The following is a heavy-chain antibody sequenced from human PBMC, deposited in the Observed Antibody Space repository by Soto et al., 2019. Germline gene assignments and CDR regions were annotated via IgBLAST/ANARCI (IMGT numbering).Heavy chain of an antibody. CDR2: IKRDGSRI. CDR3: ARYGGRGGVLDY. D-gene: IGHD3-10*01. V-gene: IGHV3-74*01. J-gene: IGHJ4*02. Sequence: EVQLVESGGGLVQPGGSLRLSCAASGFTFSNYWMDWVRQAPWKGRVWVSRIKRDGSRIGYADSVKGRVTISRDRAKHTLYMQMNGLRAEETGVYYCARYGGRGGVLDYWGKGTLVTVSS. CDR1: GFTFSNYW.